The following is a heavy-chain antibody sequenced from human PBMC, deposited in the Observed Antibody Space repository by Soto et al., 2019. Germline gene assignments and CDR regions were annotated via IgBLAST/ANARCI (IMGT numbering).Heavy chain of an antibody. J-gene: IGHJ3*01. CDR1: GGTFSTYI. V-gene: IGHV1-69*08. CDR2: IIPIPDIT. Sequence: QVQLVQSGAEVRKPGSSVKVSCKAPGGTFSTYIISWVRQAPGQGLEWMGRIIPIPDITNYAQKFQGRDTVTADRSTSTDYMELTRLKPEDTAVYYCARDRITTRGDAFDLWGQGTMVTVSS. D-gene: IGHD3-3*01. CDR3: ARDRITTRGDAFDL.